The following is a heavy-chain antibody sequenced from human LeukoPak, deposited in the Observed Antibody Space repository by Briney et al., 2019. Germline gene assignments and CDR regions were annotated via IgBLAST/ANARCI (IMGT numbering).Heavy chain of an antibody. D-gene: IGHD3-16*01. CDR1: GGSISSSNW. CDR3: SGGGSGLFDY. J-gene: IGHJ4*02. CDR2: IYHSGST. Sequence: SETLSLTCAVSGGSISSSNWWSWVRQPPGKGLECIGEIYHSGSTNYNPSLKSRVTMSVDKSKNQFSLKLSPVTAADTAVYFCSGGGSGLFDYWGQGTLVTVSS. V-gene: IGHV4-4*02.